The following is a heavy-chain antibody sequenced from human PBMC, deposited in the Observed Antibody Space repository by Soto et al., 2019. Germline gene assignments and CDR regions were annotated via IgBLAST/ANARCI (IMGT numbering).Heavy chain of an antibody. J-gene: IGHJ5*02. V-gene: IGHV3-49*04. CDR2: IRNTPCGGTT. D-gene: IGHD2-2*03. Sequence: PGGSLRLSCNFSGFRFSEHAITWVRQAPGKGLEWVGFIRNTPCGGTTDYAVSVRGRFTISRDDSESIAYLQMNSPKTEDSGVYYCRRRSFGYYGPWGPGTLVT. CDR1: GFRFSEHA. CDR3: RRRSFGYYGP.